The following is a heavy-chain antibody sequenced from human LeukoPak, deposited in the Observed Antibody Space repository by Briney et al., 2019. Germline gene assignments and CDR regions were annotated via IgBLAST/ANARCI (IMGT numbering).Heavy chain of an antibody. V-gene: IGHV1-2*06. CDR1: GYTFTGYY. Sequence: ASVKVSCKASGYTFTGYYMHWVRQAPGQGLEWMGRINPNSGGTNYAQKFQGRVTMTRDTSISTAYMELSRLRSGDTAVYYCARVLLWDYYDSSNDAFDIWGQGTMVTVSS. D-gene: IGHD3-22*01. J-gene: IGHJ3*02. CDR3: ARVLLWDYYDSSNDAFDI. CDR2: INPNSGGT.